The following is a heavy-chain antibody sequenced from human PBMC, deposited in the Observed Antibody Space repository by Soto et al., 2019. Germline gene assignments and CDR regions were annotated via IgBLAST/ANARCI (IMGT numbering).Heavy chain of an antibody. D-gene: IGHD2-15*01. V-gene: IGHV1-2*02. CDR3: AKNLLVTLPDGSEI. CDR2: IDPDSGGT. J-gene: IGHJ3*02. Sequence: ASVKVSCKFSGYTFTGYYMHWVRQAPGQGLEWMGWIDPDSGGTNYAQKFQGRVTMTRDTSITTAYMELTRLKSDDTAVYYCAKNLLVTLPDGSEIWGKGTMVTVSS. CDR1: GYTFTGYY.